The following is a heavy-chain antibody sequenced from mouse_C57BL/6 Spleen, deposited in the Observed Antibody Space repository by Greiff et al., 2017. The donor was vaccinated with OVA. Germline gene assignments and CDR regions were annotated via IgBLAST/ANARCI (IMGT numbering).Heavy chain of an antibody. CDR1: GYTFTSYW. V-gene: IGHV1-69*01. D-gene: IGHD1-1*01. CDR2: IDPSDSYT. CDR3: ARGDYGSSYCLDY. Sequence: QVQLKQPGAELVMPGASVKLSCKASGYTFTSYWMHWVKQRPGQGLEWIGEIDPSDSYTNYNQKFKGKSTLTVDKSSSTAYMQLSSLTSEDSAVYYCARGDYGSSYCLDYWGQGTTLTVSS. J-gene: IGHJ2*01.